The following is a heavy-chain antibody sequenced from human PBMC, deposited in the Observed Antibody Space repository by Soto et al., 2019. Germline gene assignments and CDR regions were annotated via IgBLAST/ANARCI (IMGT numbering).Heavy chain of an antibody. V-gene: IGHV3-30*18. D-gene: IGHD2-8*02. CDR2: VTHDGSLY. J-gene: IGHJ4*02. CDR3: VKDRSDTWSFDY. Sequence: QVQLVESGGGVVQPGRPLRLSCVASGFTFSSCAMHWVRQVPGKGLEWLAVVTHDGSLYPYADSVKGRFSISRDNSRKTLYLQMNSLRPEDTAVYYCVKDRSDTWSFDYWGQGTLVTVSS. CDR1: GFTFSSCA.